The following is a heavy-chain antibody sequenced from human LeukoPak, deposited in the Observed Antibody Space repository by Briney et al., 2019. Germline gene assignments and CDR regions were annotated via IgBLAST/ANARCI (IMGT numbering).Heavy chain of an antibody. V-gene: IGHV3-30*04. J-gene: IGHJ5*02. CDR3: ARDPYGGNWISWFDP. CDR2: ISYDGSNK. Sequence: HPGGSLRLSCAASGFTFSSYAMHWVRQAPGKGLEWVAVISYDGSNKYYADSVKGRFTISRDNSKNTLYLQMNSLRAEDTAVYYCARDPYGGNWISWFDPWGQGTLVTVSS. D-gene: IGHD4-23*01. CDR1: GFTFSSYA.